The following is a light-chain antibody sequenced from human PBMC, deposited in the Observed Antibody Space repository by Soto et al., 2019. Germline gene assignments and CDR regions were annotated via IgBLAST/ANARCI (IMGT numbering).Light chain of an antibody. V-gene: IGKV1-5*03. CDR2: KAS. CDR1: QSISSW. CDR3: QQYQAYPLT. Sequence: DIHLTQSPSTLSASVGDRATITCRASQSISSWLAWYQQKPGKAPKLLVYKASSLERGVPSRFSGSGSGTEFTLTISTLQPDDFATYYCQQYQAYPLTFGGGTKVEI. J-gene: IGKJ4*01.